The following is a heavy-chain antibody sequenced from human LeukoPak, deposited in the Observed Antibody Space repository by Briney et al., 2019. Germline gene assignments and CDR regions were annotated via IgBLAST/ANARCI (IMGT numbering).Heavy chain of an antibody. CDR3: ARTNWNYNFDY. J-gene: IGHJ4*02. V-gene: IGHV4-39*07. CDR2: IYYSGST. D-gene: IGHD1-7*01. CDR1: GGSISSSSYY. Sequence: PSETLSLTCTVSGGSISSSSYYWGWIRQPPGKGLEWIGSIYYSGSTYYNPSLKSRVTISVDTSRNQFSLKLSSVTAADTAVYYCARTNWNYNFDYWGQGTLVTVSS.